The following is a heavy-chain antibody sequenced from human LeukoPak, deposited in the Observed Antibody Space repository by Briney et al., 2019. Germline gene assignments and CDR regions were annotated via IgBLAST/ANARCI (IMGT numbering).Heavy chain of an antibody. Sequence: GGSLRLSCGASGFTFSRYAMSWVRQAPGKGLQWVSEIGGSGGAIYYADSVKGRFTISRDNSKNTLFLEMNSLRAEDTAVYYCAKAPVTTCSGAYCYPFDYWGQGTLVTVSS. D-gene: IGHD2-15*01. CDR2: IGGSGGAI. J-gene: IGHJ4*02. CDR1: GFTFSRYA. CDR3: AKAPVTTCSGAYCYPFDY. V-gene: IGHV3-23*01.